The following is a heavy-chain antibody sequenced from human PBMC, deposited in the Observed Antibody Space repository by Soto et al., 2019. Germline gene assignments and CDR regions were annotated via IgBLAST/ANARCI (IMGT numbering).Heavy chain of an antibody. V-gene: IGHV4-31*03. CDR1: GGSISSGGYY. J-gene: IGHJ5*02. CDR3: ARDYYGNGFDP. Sequence: SETLSLTCTVSGGSISSGGYYWSWIRQHPGKGLEWIGYIYYSGSTYYNPSLKSRVTISVDTSKNQFSLKLSSVTAADTAVYYCARDYYGNGFDPWGQGTLVTVSS. CDR2: IYYSGST. D-gene: IGHD3-10*01.